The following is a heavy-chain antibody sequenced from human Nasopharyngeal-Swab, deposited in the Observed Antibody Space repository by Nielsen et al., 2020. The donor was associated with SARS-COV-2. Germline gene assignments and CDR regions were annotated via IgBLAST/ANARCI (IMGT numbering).Heavy chain of an antibody. CDR3: TREYTRSSGFDY. D-gene: IGHD6-6*01. J-gene: IGHJ4*02. Sequence: GESLKISCVASGFTFSNYGMHWVRQAPGKGLVWVSSMNSDGSSINYADSVKGRFSISRDNAENTLYLQMNSLRPEDTAVYYCTREYTRSSGFDYWGQGILVTVSS. CDR2: MNSDGSSI. CDR1: GFTFSNYG. V-gene: IGHV3-74*01.